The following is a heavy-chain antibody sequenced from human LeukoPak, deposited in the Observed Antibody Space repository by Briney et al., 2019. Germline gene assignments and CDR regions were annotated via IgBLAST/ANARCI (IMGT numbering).Heavy chain of an antibody. CDR3: ARRSRENAFDI. CDR1: GGSISSYY. CDR2: IYTSGST. J-gene: IGHJ3*02. Sequence: SETLSLTCTVSGGSISSYYWSWIRQPPGKGLEWIGYIYTSGSTNYDPSLKSRVTISVDTSKNQFSLKLSSVTAADTAVYYCARRSRENAFDIWGQGTMVTVRS. V-gene: IGHV4-4*09.